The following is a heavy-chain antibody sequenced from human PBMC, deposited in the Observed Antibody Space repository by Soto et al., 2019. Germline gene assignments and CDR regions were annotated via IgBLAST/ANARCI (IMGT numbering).Heavy chain of an antibody. Sequence: ASVKVSCKASGYTFTSYHMHWVRQAPGQGLEWMGVINPSSGSTVYAQKFQGRVTITADESTSTAYMELSSLRSEDTAVYYCARDSLYDSSGSYDYWGQGTLVTVSS. D-gene: IGHD3-22*01. V-gene: IGHV1-46*01. J-gene: IGHJ4*02. CDR3: ARDSLYDSSGSYDY. CDR1: GYTFTSYH. CDR2: INPSSGST.